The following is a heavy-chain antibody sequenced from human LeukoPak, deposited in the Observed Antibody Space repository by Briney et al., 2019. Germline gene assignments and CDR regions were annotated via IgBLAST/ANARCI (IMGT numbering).Heavy chain of an antibody. J-gene: IGHJ4*02. Sequence: QTGGSLRLSCAASGFTFSNAWMSWVRQAPGKGLEWVGFIRSKAYGGTTEYAASVKGRFTISRDDSKSIAYLQMNSLKTEDTAVYYCTSQEELLWFGELLYHFTYWGQGTLVTVSS. CDR1: GFTFSNAW. CDR2: IRSKAYGGTT. CDR3: TSQEELLWFGELLYHFTY. V-gene: IGHV3-49*04. D-gene: IGHD3-10*01.